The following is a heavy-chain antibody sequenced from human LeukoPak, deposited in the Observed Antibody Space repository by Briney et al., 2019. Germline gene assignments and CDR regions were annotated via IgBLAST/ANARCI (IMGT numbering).Heavy chain of an antibody. J-gene: IGHJ3*02. CDR1: GFIVDXXG. Sequence: RLSCXASGFIVDXXGMSWVRQAXGXGLXWVSXXSGNGDWKHYSDSVKGGFTISRDNSKNTLYLQMNSLRVEDTALYYCAKDGFNYTSXXXDGFDIWGQGTXXXVSS. D-gene: IGHD5-24*01. CDR3: AKDGFNYTSXXXDGFDI. V-gene: IGHV3-23*01. CDR2: XSGNGDWK.